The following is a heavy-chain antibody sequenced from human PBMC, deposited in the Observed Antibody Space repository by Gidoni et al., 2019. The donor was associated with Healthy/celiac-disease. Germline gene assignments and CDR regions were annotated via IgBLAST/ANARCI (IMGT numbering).Heavy chain of an antibody. Sequence: EVQLVESGGGLVQPGRSLRLSCTASGFTFGDYAMSWVRQAPGKGLEWVGFIRSKAYGGTTEYAASVKGRFTISRDDSKSIAYLQMNSLKTEDTAVYYCTRGHGDYYYYGMDVWGQGTTVTVSS. D-gene: IGHD4-17*01. CDR3: TRGHGDYYYYGMDV. CDR1: GFTFGDYA. J-gene: IGHJ6*02. CDR2: IRSKAYGGTT. V-gene: IGHV3-49*04.